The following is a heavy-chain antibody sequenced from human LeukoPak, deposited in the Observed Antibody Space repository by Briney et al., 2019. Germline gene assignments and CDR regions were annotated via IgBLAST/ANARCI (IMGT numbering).Heavy chain of an antibody. CDR1: GFTFSTYS. Sequence: GGSLRLSCAASGFTFSTYSMDWVRQAPGKGLEWVSSISSSSTYIYYADSVRGRFTISRDNAKNSLYLQMNSLRAKDTAVYYCGKDPNGDYVGAFDMWGQGTMVTVSP. D-gene: IGHD4-17*01. CDR2: ISSSSTYI. CDR3: GKDPNGDYVGAFDM. J-gene: IGHJ3*02. V-gene: IGHV3-21*04.